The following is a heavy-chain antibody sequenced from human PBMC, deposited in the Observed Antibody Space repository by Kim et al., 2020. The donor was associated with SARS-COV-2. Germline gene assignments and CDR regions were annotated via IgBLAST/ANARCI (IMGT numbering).Heavy chain of an antibody. CDR3: ASREVGCSGGSCYSLGNWFDP. Sequence: SETLSLTCAVSGGSISSSNWWSWVRQPPGKGLEWIGEIYHSGSTNYNPSLKSRVTISVDKSKNQFSLKLSSVTAADTAVYYCASREVGCSGGSCYSLGNWFDPWGQGTLVTVSS. D-gene: IGHD2-15*01. J-gene: IGHJ5*02. CDR2: IYHSGST. CDR1: GGSISSSNW. V-gene: IGHV4-4*02.